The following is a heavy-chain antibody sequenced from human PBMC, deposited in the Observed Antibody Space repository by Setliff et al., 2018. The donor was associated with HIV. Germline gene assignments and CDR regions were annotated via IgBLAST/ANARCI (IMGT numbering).Heavy chain of an antibody. D-gene: IGHD3-3*01. CDR2: ISPNDAGT. V-gene: IGHV1-2*02. CDR1: AYSFTDYF. Sequence: ASVKVSCKASAYSFTDYFIHWVRQAPGQGLEWMGWISPNDAGTRIPRTFRGRFTISRDNSKNKLYLQMNSLRIEDTAIYYCVKGDNFWTGYSTYFEFDPWGQGTLVTVSS. CDR3: VKGDNFWTGYSTYFEFDP. J-gene: IGHJ5*02.